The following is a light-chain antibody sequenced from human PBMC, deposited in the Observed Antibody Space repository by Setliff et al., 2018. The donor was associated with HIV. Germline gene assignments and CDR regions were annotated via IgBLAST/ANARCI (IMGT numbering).Light chain of an antibody. CDR2: DVN. J-gene: IGLJ1*01. CDR3: FSYTSSTPLYV. Sequence: QSALTQPASVSGSPGQSITISCTGTSSDIGNYNYVSWYQQHPGKAPKLMISDVNKRPSGVSNRFSGSKSGSTASLTISGLQAEDEADYYCFSYTSSTPLYVFGTGTKVTVL. CDR1: SSDIGNYNY. V-gene: IGLV2-14*03.